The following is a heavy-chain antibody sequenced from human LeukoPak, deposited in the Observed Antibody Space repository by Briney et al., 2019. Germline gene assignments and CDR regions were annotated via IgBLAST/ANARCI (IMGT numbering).Heavy chain of an antibody. Sequence: ASVKVSCKASGGTFSSYAISWVRQAPGQGLEWMGWINPNSGGTNYAQKFQGRVTMTRDTSISTAYMELSRLRSDDTAVYYCARDPGYYYGSGSSTSLVTAMTYYYYGMDVWGQGTTVTVSS. CDR3: ARDPGYYYGSGSSTSLVTAMTYYYYGMDV. J-gene: IGHJ6*02. CDR2: INPNSGGT. CDR1: GGTFSSYA. V-gene: IGHV1-2*02. D-gene: IGHD3-10*01.